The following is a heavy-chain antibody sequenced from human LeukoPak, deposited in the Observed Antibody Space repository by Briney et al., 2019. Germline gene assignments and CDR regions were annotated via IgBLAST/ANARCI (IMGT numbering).Heavy chain of an antibody. CDR3: AKRRVTIFGSYYYMDV. Sequence: GGSLRLSCAASGFTFSSYNMNWVRQAPGKGLEWVSAISGSGGSTYYVDSVKGRFTISRDNSKNTLYLQMKSLTAEDKAVYYCAKRRVTIFGSYYYMDVWGKGTPVTVSS. CDR2: ISGSGGST. D-gene: IGHD3-3*01. CDR1: GFTFSSYN. V-gene: IGHV3-23*01. J-gene: IGHJ6*03.